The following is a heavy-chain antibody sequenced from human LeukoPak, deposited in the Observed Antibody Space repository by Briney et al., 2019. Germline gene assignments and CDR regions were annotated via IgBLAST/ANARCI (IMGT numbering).Heavy chain of an antibody. CDR2: IIPIFGTA. V-gene: IGHV1-69*05. D-gene: IGHD4-17*01. CDR1: GGTFSSYA. J-gene: IGHJ4*02. CDR3: ASLIPYGDYFDY. Sequence: GASVKVSCKASGGTFSSYAISWVRQAPGQGLEWMGGIIPIFGTANYAQKFQGRVTITTDESTSTAYMELSSLRSEDTAVYYCASLIPYGDYFDYWGQGTLVTVSS.